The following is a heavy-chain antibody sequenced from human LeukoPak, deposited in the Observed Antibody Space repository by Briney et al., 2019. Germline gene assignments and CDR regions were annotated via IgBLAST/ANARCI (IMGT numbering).Heavy chain of an antibody. CDR1: GFTFSSYA. V-gene: IGHV3-23*01. Sequence: GGSLRLSCAASGFTFSSYAVSWVRQAPGKGLEWVSTFSGTSTNSYADAVKGRVTISRDNSKNTLYLQMNSLRAEDKAVYYCANLKQWQPHGYFFEYWGQGALVTVAS. CDR3: ANLKQWQPHGYFFEY. J-gene: IGHJ4*02. CDR2: FSGTSTN. D-gene: IGHD6-19*01.